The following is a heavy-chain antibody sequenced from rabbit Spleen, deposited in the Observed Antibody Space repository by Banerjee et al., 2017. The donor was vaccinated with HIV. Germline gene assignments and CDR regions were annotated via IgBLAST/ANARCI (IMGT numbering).Heavy chain of an antibody. CDR2: IHGGSKDNI. J-gene: IGHJ4*01. Sequence: QSLEESGGGLVQPEGSLTLTCTASGFSFSAGYYMCWVRQAPGKGLEWIACIHGGSKDNIYDASWANGRFTISKTSPTTVTLQMTSLTAADTATYFGAKNLGFDYDPGDYAYAPFNLWGPGTLVTVS. CDR1: GFSFSAGYY. D-gene: IGHD6-1*01. V-gene: IGHV1S40*01. CDR3: AKNLGFDYDPGDYAYAPFNL.